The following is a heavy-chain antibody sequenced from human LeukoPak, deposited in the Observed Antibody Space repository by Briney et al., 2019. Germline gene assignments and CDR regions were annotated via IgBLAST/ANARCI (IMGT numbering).Heavy chain of an antibody. CDR1: GITFSNYG. CDR3: AKASAMIVVVSKHFDY. Sequence: GGSLRLSCAASGITFSNYGMSWVRQAPGKGLEWVSAISGSGGSTYYADSVKGRFTISRDNSKNTLYLQMNSLRAEDTAVYYCAKASAMIVVVSKHFDYWGQGTLVTVSS. D-gene: IGHD3-22*01. CDR2: ISGSGGST. J-gene: IGHJ4*02. V-gene: IGHV3-23*01.